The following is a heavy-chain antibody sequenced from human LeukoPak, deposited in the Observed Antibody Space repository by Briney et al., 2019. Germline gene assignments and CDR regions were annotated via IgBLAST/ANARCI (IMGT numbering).Heavy chain of an antibody. CDR3: ARVFTAGYSSSWYQDY. CDR2: INPSGGST. V-gene: IGHV1-46*01. CDR1: GYTFTSYY. Sequence: ASVKVSCKASGYTFTSYYMHWVRQAPGQGLEWMGIINPSGGSTSYAQKFQGRVTMTTDTSTSTAYMELRSLRSDDTAVYYCARVFTAGYSSSWYQDYWGQGTLVTVSS. D-gene: IGHD6-13*01. J-gene: IGHJ4*02.